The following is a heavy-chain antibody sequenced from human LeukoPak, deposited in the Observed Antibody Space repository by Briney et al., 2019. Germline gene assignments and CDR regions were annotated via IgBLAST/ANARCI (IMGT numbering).Heavy chain of an antibody. J-gene: IGHJ4*02. CDR2: FDPEDGET. CDR1: GYTLTELS. CDR3: ATDIYSYGHSGMGY. Sequence: GASVKVSCKVSGYTLTELSMHWVRQAPGKGLEWMGGFDPEDGETIYAQKFQGRATMTEDTSTDTAYMELSSLRSEDTAVYYCATDIYSYGHSGMGYWGQGTLVTVSS. D-gene: IGHD5-18*01. V-gene: IGHV1-24*01.